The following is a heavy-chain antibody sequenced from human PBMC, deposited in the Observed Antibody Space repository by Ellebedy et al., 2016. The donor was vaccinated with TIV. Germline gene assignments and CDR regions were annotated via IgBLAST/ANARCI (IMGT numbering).Heavy chain of an antibody. V-gene: IGHV4-34*01. CDR3: ARAPYDVYRYFHL. J-gene: IGHJ2*01. CDR1: GGSFSGYY. D-gene: IGHD3-3*01. CDR2: INHSGST. Sequence: MPGGSLRLSCGVYGGSFSGYYWTRIRKPPGKGLEWIGEINHSGSTTYNPSLKSRVTISVDTSKNQFSLKLSSVPAADTSVYFCARAPYDVYRYFHLWGRGTLVAVSS.